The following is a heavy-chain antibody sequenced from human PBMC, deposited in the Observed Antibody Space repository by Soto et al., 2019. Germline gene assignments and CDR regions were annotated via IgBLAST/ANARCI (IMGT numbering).Heavy chain of an antibody. CDR1: GFTFTNAW. CDR2: IKSKTDGGTT. D-gene: IGHD5-18*01. V-gene: IGHV3-15*05. J-gene: IGHJ4*02. CDR3: VRSKGGYSYGTPFDY. Sequence: GSLRLSCAASGFTFTNAWMSWVRQAPGKGLEWVARIKSKTDGGTTDYATPVKGRFTTSRDDAKNSLYLQMNSLRPEDTALYYCVRSKGGYSYGTPFDYWGQGTLVTVSS.